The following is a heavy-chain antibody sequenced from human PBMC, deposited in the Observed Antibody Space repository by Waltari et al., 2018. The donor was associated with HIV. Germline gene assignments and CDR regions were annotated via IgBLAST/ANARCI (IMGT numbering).Heavy chain of an antibody. V-gene: IGHV1-24*01. Sequence: QVPLVQSGAEVKTPGASVKVSCKASGYTLTELHMHWVRQAPGKGLEWMGGFDPEQGKTIYAQNFQGRVTMTEDAATDTAYMELSSLRSEDTAVYYCTTEGLYCSGGTCYSRFDPWGQGTLVTVSS. CDR1: GYTLTELH. J-gene: IGHJ5*02. CDR2: FDPEQGKT. D-gene: IGHD2-15*01. CDR3: TTEGLYCSGGTCYSRFDP.